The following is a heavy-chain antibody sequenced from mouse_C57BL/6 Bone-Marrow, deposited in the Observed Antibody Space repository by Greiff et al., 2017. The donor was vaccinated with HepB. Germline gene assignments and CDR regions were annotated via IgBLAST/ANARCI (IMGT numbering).Heavy chain of an antibody. D-gene: IGHD1-1*01. CDR1: GYSFTDYN. CDR3: ARYVTTVVATGFDV. V-gene: IGHV1-39*01. J-gene: IGHJ1*03. CDR2: INPNYGTT. Sequence: VQLKQSGPELVKPGASVKISCKASGYSFTDYNMNWVKQSNGKSLEWIGVINPNYGTTSYNQKFKGKATLTVDQSSSTAYMQLNSLTSEDSAVYYCARYVTTVVATGFDVWGTGTTVTVSS.